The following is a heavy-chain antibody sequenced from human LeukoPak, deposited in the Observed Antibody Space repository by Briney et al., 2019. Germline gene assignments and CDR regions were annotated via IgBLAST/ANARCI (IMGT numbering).Heavy chain of an antibody. CDR1: GFNFGDYA. CDR2: IRSKAYGGTT. V-gene: IGHV3-49*04. Sequence: GGSLRLSCTASGFNFGDYAVSWVRPAPGKGLGWVGLIRSKAYGGTTEYAASVKGRFTISRNDSKSIAYLQINSLKTEDTAVYYCTRVGKLAATGNHFDYWGQGTLVTVSS. J-gene: IGHJ4*02. D-gene: IGHD2-15*01. CDR3: TRVGKLAATGNHFDY.